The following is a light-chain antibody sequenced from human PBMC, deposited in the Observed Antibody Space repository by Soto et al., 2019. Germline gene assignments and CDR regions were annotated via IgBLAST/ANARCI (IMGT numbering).Light chain of an antibody. CDR1: QNVANY. CDR2: ESS. CDR3: HQRQSWPRT. V-gene: IGKV3-11*01. J-gene: IGKJ1*01. Sequence: EIVLTQSPATLSLSPGERATLSCRASQNVANYLDWYQQKPGQAPRLLIYESSNRATGIAARFSGSGSGTDFTLTISSLEPEDFALYYCHQRQSWPRTFGQGTKVDIK.